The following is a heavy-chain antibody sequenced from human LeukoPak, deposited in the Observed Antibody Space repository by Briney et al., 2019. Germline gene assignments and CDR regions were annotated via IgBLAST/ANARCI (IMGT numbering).Heavy chain of an antibody. V-gene: IGHV3-30-3*01. J-gene: IGHJ4*02. CDR1: GFTLSSYA. Sequence: PGRSLRLSCAASGFTLSSYAMHWVRQAPGKGLEWVAVVSYDGSNKYYADSVKGRFTISRDNSKNTLYLQMNSLRAEDTAVYYCARDGFPYYYDSSGYSPHYWGQATLVTVSS. CDR3: ARDGFPYYYDSSGYSPHY. CDR2: VSYDGSNK. D-gene: IGHD3-22*01.